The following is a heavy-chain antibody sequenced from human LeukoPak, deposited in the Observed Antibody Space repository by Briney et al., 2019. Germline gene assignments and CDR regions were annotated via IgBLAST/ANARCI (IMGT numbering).Heavy chain of an antibody. Sequence: SVTVSCMASGFTFTNSAVQWVRQARGQRREWIGWIVVGSGNTNYAQKFQERVIIIRDMSTRTVYMELSCLTFEDTAVYYCAAGYSGYEYPNCWGQGTLVTVSS. CDR1: GFTFTNSA. J-gene: IGHJ4*02. CDR2: IVVGSGNT. CDR3: AAGYSGYEYPNC. D-gene: IGHD5-12*01. V-gene: IGHV1-58*01.